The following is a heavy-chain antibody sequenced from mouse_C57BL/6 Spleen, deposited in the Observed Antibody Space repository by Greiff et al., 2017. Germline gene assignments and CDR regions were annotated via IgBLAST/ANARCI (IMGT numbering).Heavy chain of an antibody. V-gene: IGHV1-50*01. CDR3: ARLKGRTYYFDY. Sequence: VQLQQPGAELVKPGASVKLSCKASGYTFTSYWMQWVKQRPGQGLEWIGEIDPSDSYTNYTQKFKGKDTLAVDTSSSAAYMQLSSLTSEDSAVYYCARLKGRTYYFDYWGQGTTLTVSS. CDR1: GYTFTSYW. CDR2: IDPSDSYT. J-gene: IGHJ2*01. D-gene: IGHD1-1*01.